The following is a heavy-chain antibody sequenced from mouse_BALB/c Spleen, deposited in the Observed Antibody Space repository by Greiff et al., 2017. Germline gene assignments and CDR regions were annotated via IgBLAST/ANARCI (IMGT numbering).Heavy chain of an antibody. CDR1: GYTFTEYI. D-gene: IGHD1-1*01. Sequence: VQLQQSGAELVKPGASVKLSCKASGYTFTEYIIHWVKQRSGQGLEWIGWFYPGSGSIKYNEKFKDKATLTADKSSSTVYMELSRLTSEDSAVYFCARHEEGYYGSRPLYYAMDYWGQGTSVTVSS. J-gene: IGHJ4*01. CDR2: FYPGSGSI. V-gene: IGHV1-62-2*01. CDR3: ARHEEGYYGSRPLYYAMDY.